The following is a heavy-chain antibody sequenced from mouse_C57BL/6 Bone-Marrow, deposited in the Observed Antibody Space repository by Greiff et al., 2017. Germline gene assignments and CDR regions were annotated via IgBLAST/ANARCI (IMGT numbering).Heavy chain of an antibody. CDR1: GFTFSDYG. D-gene: IGHD2-5*01. Sequence: EVKVVESGGGLVKPGGSLKLSCAASGFTFSDYGMHWVRQAPEKGLEWVAYISSGSSTIYYADTVKGRFTFSRDNAKNTLFLQMTSLRSEDTAMYYCARHQSPYNNSRDYWGQGTTLTVSS. CDR2: ISSGSSTI. J-gene: IGHJ2*01. V-gene: IGHV5-17*01. CDR3: ARHQSPYNNSRDY.